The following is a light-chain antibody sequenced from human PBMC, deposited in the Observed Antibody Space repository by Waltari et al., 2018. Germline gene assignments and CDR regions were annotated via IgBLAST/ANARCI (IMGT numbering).Light chain of an antibody. V-gene: IGKV3-15*01. Sequence: EIVMTQYPATLHVSPGERATLSCRASQSVGSHLAWYQQKPGQTPRLLFYGASARATCIPARFSGSGSGTDFTLTISSMQSEDFAVYYCHQYYNWPYTFGQGTKVEIK. CDR3: HQYYNWPYT. CDR1: QSVGSH. J-gene: IGKJ2*01. CDR2: GAS.